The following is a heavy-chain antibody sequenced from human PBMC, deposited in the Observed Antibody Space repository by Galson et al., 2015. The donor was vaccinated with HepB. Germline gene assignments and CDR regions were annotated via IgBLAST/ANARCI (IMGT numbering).Heavy chain of an antibody. V-gene: IGHV3-66*02. CDR1: GVTVSNNY. CDR3: ASGRGFWSGYSQDY. D-gene: IGHD3-3*01. Sequence: SGVTVSNNYMRWVRQAPGMGLEWVSVIYSDGSIYYIDSVKGRFTISRDNSKNTLYLQMNSLRAEDTAVYYCASGRGFWSGYSQDYWGQGTLVTVSS. J-gene: IGHJ4*02. CDR2: IYSDGSI.